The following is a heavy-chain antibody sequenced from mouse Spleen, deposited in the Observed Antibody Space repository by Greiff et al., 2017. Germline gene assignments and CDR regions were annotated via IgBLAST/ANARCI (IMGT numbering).Heavy chain of an antibody. J-gene: IGHJ2*01. CDR2: IDPETGGT. CDR3: TPLTGNY. D-gene: IGHD4-1*01. CDR1: GYTFTDYE. V-gene: IGHV1-15*01. Sequence: VKLQESGAELVRPGASVTLSCKASGYTFTDYEMHWVKQTPVHGLEWIGAIDPETGGTAYNQKFKGKAILTADKSSSTAYMELRSLTSEDSAVYYCTPLTGNYWGQGTTLTVSS.